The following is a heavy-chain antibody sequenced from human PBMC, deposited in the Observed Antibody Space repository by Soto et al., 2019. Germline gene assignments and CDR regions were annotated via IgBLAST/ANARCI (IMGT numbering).Heavy chain of an antibody. CDR1: GGTFSSYA. Sequence: QVQLVQSGAEVKKPGSSVKVSCKASGGTFSSYAISWVRQAPGQGLEWMGGSIPIFGTANDAQKFQGRVRITADESTSTSSMTLSSLRFTYALVYYCAGATTVATDIYWYFDLWGRGTLVTVSS. CDR3: AGATTVATDIYWYFDL. J-gene: IGHJ2*01. D-gene: IGHD4-17*01. V-gene: IGHV1-69*12. CDR2: SIPIFGTA.